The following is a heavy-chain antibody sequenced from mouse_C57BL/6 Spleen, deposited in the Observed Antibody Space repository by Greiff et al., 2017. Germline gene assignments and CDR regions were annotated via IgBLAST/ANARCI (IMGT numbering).Heavy chain of an antibody. D-gene: IGHD2-4*01. V-gene: IGHV1-74*01. CDR3: AMEMITRYFDY. J-gene: IGHJ2*01. CDR1: GYTFTSYW. Sequence: QVQLQQPGAELVKPGASVKVSCKASGYTFTSYWMHWVKQRPGQGLEWIGRIYPSDSDTNYNQKFKGKATLTVDKSSSTAYVQLSSLTSEDSAVYYCAMEMITRYFDYWGQGTTLTVSS. CDR2: IYPSDSDT.